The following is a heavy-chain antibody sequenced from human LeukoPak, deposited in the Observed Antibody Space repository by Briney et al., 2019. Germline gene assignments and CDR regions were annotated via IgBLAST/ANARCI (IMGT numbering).Heavy chain of an antibody. CDR2: ISGGGGNT. J-gene: IGHJ4*02. CDR1: KFAFSSYA. CDR3: AKETFGYFDS. Sequence: TGGSLRLSCAASKFAFSSYAMSWVRQAPGKGLEWVSAISGGGGNTYYADSVKGRSTISRDNSKNTLYLQMSSLRAEDTAVYYCAKETFGYFDSWGQGTLVTVSS. V-gene: IGHV3-23*01. D-gene: IGHD3-16*01.